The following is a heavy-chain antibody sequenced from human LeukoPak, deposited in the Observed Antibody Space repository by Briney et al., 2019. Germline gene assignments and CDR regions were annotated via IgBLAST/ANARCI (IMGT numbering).Heavy chain of an antibody. V-gene: IGHV3-21*01. J-gene: IGHJ6*03. D-gene: IGHD3-9*01. Sequence: GGSLRLSCAASGFTFSSYSMNWVRQAPGKGLEWVSSISSSSYIYYADSVKGRFTISRDNAKNSLYLQMNSLRAEDTAVYYCARDGDVLRYFGAMDVWGKGTTVTVSS. CDR3: ARDGDVLRYFGAMDV. CDR2: ISSSSYI. CDR1: GFTFSSYS.